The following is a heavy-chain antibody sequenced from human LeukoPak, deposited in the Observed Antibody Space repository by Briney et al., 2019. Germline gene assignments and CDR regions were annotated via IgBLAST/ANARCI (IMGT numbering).Heavy chain of an antibody. J-gene: IGHJ4*02. CDR2: IWYDGSNK. V-gene: IGHV3-33*01. CDR3: AGGEPYVY. Sequence: PGGSLRLSCAASGFTFTTYGMHWARQAPGKGLEWVAIIWYDGSNKYYADSVRGRFTISRDNSKNTLYLQMNSLRVEDTAMYYCAGGEPYVYWGQGTLVTVSS. D-gene: IGHD1-14*01. CDR1: GFTFTTYG.